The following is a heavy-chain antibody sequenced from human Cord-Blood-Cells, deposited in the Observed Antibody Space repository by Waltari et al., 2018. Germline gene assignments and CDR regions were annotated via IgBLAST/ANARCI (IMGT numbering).Heavy chain of an antibody. CDR1: GYSISSGYY. CDR3: ARGGFWSGHSQSDFDY. J-gene: IGHJ4*02. Sequence: QVQLQESGPGLVKPSETLSLTCAVSGYSISSGYYWGWIRQPPGKGLEWIGSIYPSGSTYYNPSLKSRVTISVDTSKNQFSLKLSSVTAADTAVYYCARGGFWSGHSQSDFDYWGQGTLVTVSS. V-gene: IGHV4-38-2*01. CDR2: IYPSGST. D-gene: IGHD3-3*01.